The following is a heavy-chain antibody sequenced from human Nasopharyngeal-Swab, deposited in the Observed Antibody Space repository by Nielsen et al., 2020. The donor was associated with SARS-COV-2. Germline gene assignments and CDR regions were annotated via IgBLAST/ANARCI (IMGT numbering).Heavy chain of an antibody. V-gene: IGHV3-13*01. J-gene: IGHJ4*02. CDR3: ARAHYDRSGYYLYFDY. CDR2: IGTAGDT. D-gene: IGHD3-22*01. Sequence: GESLKISCAASGFTFSSYDMHWVRQATGKGLEWVSAIGTAGDTYYPGSVKGRFTISRENAKNSLYLQMNSLRAGDTAVYYCARAHYDRSGYYLYFDYWGQGTLVTVSS. CDR1: GFTFSSYD.